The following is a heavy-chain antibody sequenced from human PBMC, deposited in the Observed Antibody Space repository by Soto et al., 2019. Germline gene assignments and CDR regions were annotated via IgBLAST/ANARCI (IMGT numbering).Heavy chain of an antibody. CDR2: LKGGGSNT. D-gene: IGHD3-22*01. Sequence: EGQLLQSGGGLVQPGGSLRLSCKGSGFIFSSYAMSWVRQAPGKGLEWISGLKGGGSNTLYADSVQGRFTISRDNSKNTLYLQMNSLRAEDTAVYYCAKDKDGVITRSHFDYWGQGNLVTVSS. CDR1: GFIFSSYA. J-gene: IGHJ4*02. V-gene: IGHV3-23*01. CDR3: AKDKDGVITRSHFDY.